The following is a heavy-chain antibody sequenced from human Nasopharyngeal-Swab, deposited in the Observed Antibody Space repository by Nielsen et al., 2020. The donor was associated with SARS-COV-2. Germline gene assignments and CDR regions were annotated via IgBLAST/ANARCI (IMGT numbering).Heavy chain of an antibody. D-gene: IGHD3-22*01. V-gene: IGHV3-21*01. CDR1: GFTFSSYS. CDR3: ARTRYYDSSGYYPDY. CDR2: ISSRSGYI. J-gene: IGHJ4*02. Sequence: GESLKISCAASGFTFSSYSMNWVRQAPGKGLEWVSSISSRSGYIYYADSVEGRFTISRDNAKNSLYLQMHSLRAEDTAVYYCARTRYYDSSGYYPDYWGPGTLVTVSS.